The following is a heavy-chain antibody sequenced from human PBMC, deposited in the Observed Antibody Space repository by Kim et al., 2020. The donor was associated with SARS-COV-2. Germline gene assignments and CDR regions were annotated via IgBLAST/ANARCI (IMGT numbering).Heavy chain of an antibody. V-gene: IGHV1-69*13. CDR3: ARDQLLKAGGWFDP. Sequence: SVKVSCKASGGTFSSYAISWVRQAPGQGLEWMGGIIPIFGTANYAQKFQGRVTITADESTSTAYMELSSLRSEDTAVYYCARDQLLKAGGWFDPWGQGTLVTVSS. CDR1: GGTFSSYA. D-gene: IGHD3-10*01. CDR2: IIPIFGTA. J-gene: IGHJ5*02.